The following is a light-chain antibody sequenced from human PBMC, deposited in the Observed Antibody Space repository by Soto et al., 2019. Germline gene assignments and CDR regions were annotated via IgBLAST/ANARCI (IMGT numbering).Light chain of an antibody. J-gene: IGKJ3*01. CDR2: AAS. Sequence: DIQMTQSPTSLSASVGDRVTITCRASQGIRNFVAWYQQKPGKAPKLLIYAASTLQSGGPSRFSGSGSETDFTLTINSLQPEDVATYSCQKYCSVPVFGPGTKMEIK. CDR1: QGIRNF. CDR3: QKYCSVPV. V-gene: IGKV1-27*01.